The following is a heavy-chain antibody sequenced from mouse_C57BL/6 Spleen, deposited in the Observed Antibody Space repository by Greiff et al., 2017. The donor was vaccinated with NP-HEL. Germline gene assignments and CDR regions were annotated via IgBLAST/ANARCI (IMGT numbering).Heavy chain of an antibody. V-gene: IGHV5-17*01. D-gene: IGHD1-1*01. CDR2: ISSGSSTI. Sequence: EVMLVESGGGLVKPGGSLKLSCAASGFTFSDYGMHWVRQAPEKGLEWVAYISSGSSTIYYADTVKGRFTISRDNAKNTLFLQMTSLRSEYTAMYYCAMNYGNWYFDVGGTRTTVTVSS. CDR3: AMNYGNWYFDV. J-gene: IGHJ1*03. CDR1: GFTFSDYG.